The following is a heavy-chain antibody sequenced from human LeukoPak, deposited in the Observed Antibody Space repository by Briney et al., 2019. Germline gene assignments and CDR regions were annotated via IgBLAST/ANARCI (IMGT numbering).Heavy chain of an antibody. CDR2: ITGRGDTT. Sequence: PGGSLRLSCAASGFILRNYAMSWVRQAPGKGLEWVSAITGRGDTTYYADSVKGRFTISRDNSKNTLYVEMNTLRAEDTAVYYCAKWGDYDILTGYYVSDFWGQGTLVTVSS. CDR1: GFILRNYA. CDR3: AKWGDYDILTGYYVSDF. J-gene: IGHJ4*02. D-gene: IGHD3-9*01. V-gene: IGHV3-23*01.